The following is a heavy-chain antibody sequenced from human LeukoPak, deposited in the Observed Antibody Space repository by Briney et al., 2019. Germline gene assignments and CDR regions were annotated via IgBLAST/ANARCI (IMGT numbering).Heavy chain of an antibody. Sequence: GGSLRLSCTASGFTFGDYAMSWVRQAPGRGPEWVGFIRRKANGGTTEYAASVKGRFTISRDDSKSIAYLQMNSLKTEDTAVYYCTSGLYYDSWSDLFDYWGQGTLVTVSS. CDR2: IRRKANGGTT. CDR1: GFTFGDYA. CDR3: TSGLYYDSWSDLFDY. V-gene: IGHV3-49*04. J-gene: IGHJ4*02. D-gene: IGHD3-3*01.